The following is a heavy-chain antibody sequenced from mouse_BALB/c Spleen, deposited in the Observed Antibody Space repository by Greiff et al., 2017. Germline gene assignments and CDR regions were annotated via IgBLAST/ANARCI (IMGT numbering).Heavy chain of an antibody. CDR2: ISSGGST. D-gene: IGHD1-2*01. V-gene: IGHV5-6-5*01. Sequence: DVMLVESGGGLVKPGGSLKLSCAASGFTFSSYAMSWVRQTPEKRLEWVASISSGGSTYYPDSVKGRFTISRDNARNILYLQMSSLRSEDTAMYYCARGGSLLRLYFDYWGQGTTLTVSS. J-gene: IGHJ2*01. CDR1: GFTFSSYA. CDR3: ARGGSLLRLYFDY.